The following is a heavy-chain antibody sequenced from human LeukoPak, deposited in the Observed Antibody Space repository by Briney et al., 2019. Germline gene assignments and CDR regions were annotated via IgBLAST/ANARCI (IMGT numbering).Heavy chain of an antibody. V-gene: IGHV3-21*01. CDR3: AKDREQWLAPTGWFDP. CDR1: GFTFSSYS. J-gene: IGHJ5*02. D-gene: IGHD6-19*01. Sequence: GGSLRLSCAASGFTFSSYSMNWVRQAPGRGLEWVSSISSISSYIYYADSVKGRFTISRDNAKNSLYLQMNSLGAEDTAVYYCAKDREQWLAPTGWFDPWGQGTLVTVSS. CDR2: ISSISSYI.